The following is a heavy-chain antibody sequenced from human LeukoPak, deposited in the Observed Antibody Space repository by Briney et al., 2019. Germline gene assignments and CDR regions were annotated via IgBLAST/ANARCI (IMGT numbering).Heavy chain of an antibody. D-gene: IGHD6-19*01. CDR1: GFTFSTFG. J-gene: IGHJ2*01. V-gene: IGHV3-21*01. CDR2: ISSGSYI. Sequence: GGSLRLSCAASGFTFSTFGMIWVRRAPGKGLDWVSSISSGSYIYYADAVKARFTISRDNARNSLYLQMNSLRADDTAVYYCARLMFIAVGNWYFDLWGRGTLVTVSS. CDR3: ARLMFIAVGNWYFDL.